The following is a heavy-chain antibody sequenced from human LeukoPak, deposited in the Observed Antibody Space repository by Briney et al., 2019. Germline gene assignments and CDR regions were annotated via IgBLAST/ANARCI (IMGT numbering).Heavy chain of an antibody. V-gene: IGHV3-48*03. CDR2: ISSSGSTI. Sequence: PGGSLRPSCAASGFTFSSYEMNWVRQAPGKGLEWVSYISSSGSTIYYADSVKGRFTISRDNAKNSLYLQMNSLRAEDTAVYYCASVNNGGNSPTDYWGQGTLVTVSS. CDR3: ASVNNGGNSPTDY. CDR1: GFTFSSYE. D-gene: IGHD4-23*01. J-gene: IGHJ4*02.